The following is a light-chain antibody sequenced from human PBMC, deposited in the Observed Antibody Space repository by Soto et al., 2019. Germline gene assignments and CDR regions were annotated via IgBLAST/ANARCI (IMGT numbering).Light chain of an antibody. Sequence: QSVLTQPASVYGSPGQSITISCIGTSSVVGAYNYVSWYQHHPGKAPKLMVSNVSNRPSGVSDRFSGSKSGNTASLTISGLQAEDEADYYCSSYTRSRTYVFGTGTKVTVL. V-gene: IGLV2-14*03. CDR2: NVS. CDR1: SSVVGAYNY. CDR3: SSYTRSRTYV. J-gene: IGLJ1*01.